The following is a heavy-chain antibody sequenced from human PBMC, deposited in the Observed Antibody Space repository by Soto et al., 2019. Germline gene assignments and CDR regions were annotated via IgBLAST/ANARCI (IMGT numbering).Heavy chain of an antibody. CDR2: IAVRVSRT. J-gene: IGHJ5*02. CDR3: AKGSVPLDGNDWIDI. CDR1: GFTFIGYD. Sequence: GGSLRLSCAASGFTFIGYDMFWVRQAPGKGLEWVATIAVRVSRTFYADSVKGRCTVSRDKSKDTLYLQMNSLRVEDTAVYYCAKGSVPLDGNDWIDIWGQGTLVTVSS. V-gene: IGHV3-23*01.